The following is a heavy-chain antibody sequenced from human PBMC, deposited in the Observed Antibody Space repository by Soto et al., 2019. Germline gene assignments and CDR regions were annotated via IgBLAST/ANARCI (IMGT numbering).Heavy chain of an antibody. D-gene: IGHD3-3*01. CDR1: GDSVSSNSAA. V-gene: IGHV6-1*01. CDR3: ARDRGNLDFWSGSRYYGVDV. Sequence: PSQTLSLTCAISGDSVSSNSAAWNWIRQSPSRGLEWLGRTYYRSKWYNDYAVSVKSRITINPDTSKNQFSLQLNSVTPEDTAVYYCARDRGNLDFWSGSRYYGVDVCGQGTTVTVSS. CDR2: TYYRSKWYN. J-gene: IGHJ6*02.